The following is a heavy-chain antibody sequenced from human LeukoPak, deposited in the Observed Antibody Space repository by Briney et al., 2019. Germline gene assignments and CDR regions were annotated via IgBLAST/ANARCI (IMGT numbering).Heavy chain of an antibody. V-gene: IGHV3-23*01. D-gene: IGHD5-18*01. CDR3: AKNAGYSYGLYYFDH. CDR1: GFTFSTFA. Sequence: GGSLRLSCAASGFTFSTFAMIWVRQPPGKGLEWVSSIFPSGGEIHYADSVKGRFTISRDNSKNTVYLQMDSLRAEDSAVYYCAKNAGYSYGLYYFDHWGQGTLVTVSS. CDR2: IFPSGGEI. J-gene: IGHJ4*02.